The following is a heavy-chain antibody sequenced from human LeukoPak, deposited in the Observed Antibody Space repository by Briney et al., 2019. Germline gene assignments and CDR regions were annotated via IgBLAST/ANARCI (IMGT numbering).Heavy chain of an antibody. V-gene: IGHV4-4*07. CDR3: ARFSLNYVDYYYYMDV. D-gene: IGHD4-11*01. CDR1: GGSISSYY. CDR2: IYTSGST. Sequence: ETLSLTCTVSGGSISSYYWSWIRQPAGXGXEWIGRIYTSGSTNYNPSLKSRVTMSVDTSKNQFSLKLSSVTAADTAVYYCARFSLNYVDYYYYMDVWGKGTTVTVSS. J-gene: IGHJ6*03.